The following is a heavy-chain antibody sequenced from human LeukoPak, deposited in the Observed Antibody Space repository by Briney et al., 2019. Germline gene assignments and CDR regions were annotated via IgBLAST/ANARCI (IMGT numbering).Heavy chain of an antibody. J-gene: IGHJ5*02. D-gene: IGHD1-26*01. Sequence: SETLSLTCSVSGVSIGNSHYYWGWIRQPAGKGLEWIGRVYFSGSTNYNPSLKGRVTISVDTSKNQFSLNLMSVTAADTAVYYCVKDGSHTALDPWGQGTQVTVSS. CDR3: VKDGSHTALDP. V-gene: IGHV4-61*02. CDR1: GVSIGNSHYY. CDR2: VYFSGST.